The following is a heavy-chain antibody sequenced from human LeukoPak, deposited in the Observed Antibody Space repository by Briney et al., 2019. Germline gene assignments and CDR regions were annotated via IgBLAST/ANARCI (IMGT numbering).Heavy chain of an antibody. J-gene: IGHJ4*02. CDR3: ARLYYDFWSGYFPPFDY. CDR1: GGSFSSGGYY. D-gene: IGHD3-3*01. V-gene: IGHV4-31*03. Sequence: PSETLSLTCSVSGGSFSSGGYYWSWIRQSPGKGLEWIGYLHYSGSTYYNPSLRSRLTFSVDTSKNQFSLKLSSVTAADTAVYYCARLYYDFWSGYFPPFDYWGQGTLVTVSS. CDR2: LHYSGST.